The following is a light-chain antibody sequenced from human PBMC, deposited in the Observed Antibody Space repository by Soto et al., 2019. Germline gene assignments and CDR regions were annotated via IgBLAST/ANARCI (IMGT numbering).Light chain of an antibody. J-gene: IGKJ5*01. CDR3: MQALQSLT. CDR2: FGS. CDR1: QSLLYNNTYNY. Sequence: EIVTTQSPLSLPVNAGEPAPISFMASQSLLYNNTYNYLDWYVQKPGQSPQLLIYFGSNRAPGVPDRFSGSGSGTDFTLKINRVEAEDVGTYYCMQALQSLTFGQGTRLEI. V-gene: IGKV2-28*01.